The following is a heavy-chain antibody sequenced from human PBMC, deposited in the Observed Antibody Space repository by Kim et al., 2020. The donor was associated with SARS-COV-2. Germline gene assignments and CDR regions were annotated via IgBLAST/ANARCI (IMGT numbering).Heavy chain of an antibody. CDR3: AKDEVWFAGWFCYMDV. V-gene: IGHV3-23*01. CDR1: GFTFSSYA. D-gene: IGHD3-10*01. Sequence: GGSLRLSCAASGFTFSSYAMSWVRQAPGKGLEWVSAISGSGGSTYYADSVKGRFTISRDNSKNTLYLQMNSLRAEDTAVYYCAKDEVWFAGWFCYMDVWGKGTTVTVSS. CDR2: ISGSGGST. J-gene: IGHJ6*03.